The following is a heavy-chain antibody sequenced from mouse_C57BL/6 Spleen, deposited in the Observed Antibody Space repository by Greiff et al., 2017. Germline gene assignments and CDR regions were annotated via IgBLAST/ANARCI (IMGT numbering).Heavy chain of an antibody. V-gene: IGHV1-69*01. CDR2: IDPSDSYT. Sequence: QVQLQQPGAELVMPGASVKLSCKASGYTFTSYWMHWVKQRPGQGLEWIGGIDPSDSYTNYNQKFKGKSTLTVDKSSSTAYMQLSSLTSEDAAVYYCARGNYYGSSPYAMDYWGQGTSVTVAS. D-gene: IGHD1-1*01. CDR3: ARGNYYGSSPYAMDY. J-gene: IGHJ4*01. CDR1: GYTFTSYW.